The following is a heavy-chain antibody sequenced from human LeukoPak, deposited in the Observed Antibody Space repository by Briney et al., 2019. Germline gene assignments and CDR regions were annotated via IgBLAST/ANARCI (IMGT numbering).Heavy chain of an antibody. CDR2: ISGSGSSGGST. J-gene: IGHJ6*03. V-gene: IGHV3-23*01. CDR1: GFTFSSYA. Sequence: GGSLRLSCAASGFTFSSYAMSWVRQAPGKGLEWVSAISGSGSSGGSTYYADSVKGRFTISRDNSKNTLYLQMNSLRAEDTAVYYCAKDRCSNGIGCYYYYMDVWGKGTTVTISS. D-gene: IGHD2-8*01. CDR3: AKDRCSNGIGCYYYYMDV.